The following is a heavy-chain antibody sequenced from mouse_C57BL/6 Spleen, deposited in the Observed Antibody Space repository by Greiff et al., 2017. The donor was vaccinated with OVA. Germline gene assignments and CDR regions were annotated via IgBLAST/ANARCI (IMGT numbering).Heavy chain of an antibody. V-gene: IGHV1-15*01. CDR2: IDPETGGT. J-gene: IGHJ3*01. CDR3: TRGFAY. Sequence: QVQLQQSGAELVRPGASVTLSCKASGYTFTDYEMHWVKQTPVHGLAWIGAIDPETGGTAYTQKFKGKAILTADKSSSTAYMELRSLTSEDSAVYYCTRGFAYWGQGTLVTVSA. CDR1: GYTFTDYE.